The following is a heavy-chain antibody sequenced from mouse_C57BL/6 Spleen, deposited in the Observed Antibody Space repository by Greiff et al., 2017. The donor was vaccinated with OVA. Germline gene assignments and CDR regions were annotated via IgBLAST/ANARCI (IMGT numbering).Heavy chain of an antibody. CDR1: GYTFTSYW. D-gene: IGHD1-1*01. CDR3: AIGTYYGSSGGYFDV. V-gene: IGHV1-74*01. CDR2: IHPSDSDT. Sequence: QVQLQQPGAELVKPGASVKVSCKASGYTFTSYWMHWVKQRPGQGLEWIGRIHPSDSDTNYNQKFKGKATLTVDKSSSTAYMQLSSLTSEDSAVYYCAIGTYYGSSGGYFDVWGTGTTVTVSS. J-gene: IGHJ1*03.